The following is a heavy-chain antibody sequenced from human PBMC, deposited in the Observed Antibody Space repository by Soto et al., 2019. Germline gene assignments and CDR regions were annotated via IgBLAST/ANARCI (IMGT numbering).Heavy chain of an antibody. D-gene: IGHD2-21*02. CDR2: IWYDGSNK. CDR1: GFTFSSYG. CDR3: ARDLGDCGGDCPKGDAFDI. J-gene: IGHJ3*02. Sequence: QVQLVESGGGVVQPGRSLRLSCAASGFTFSSYGMHWVRQAPGKGLEWVAVIWYDGSNKYYADSVKGRFTISRDNSKNTLYLQMNSLRAEDTAVYYCARDLGDCGGDCPKGDAFDIWGQGTMVTVSS. V-gene: IGHV3-33*01.